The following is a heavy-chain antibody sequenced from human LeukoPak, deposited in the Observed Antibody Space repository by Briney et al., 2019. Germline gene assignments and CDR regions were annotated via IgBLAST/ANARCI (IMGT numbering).Heavy chain of an antibody. CDR3: ARELLKYQRGAVPFDY. Sequence: SETLSLTCAVSGGSISSGGYSWSWTRQPPGKGLEWIGYIYHSGSTYYNPSLKSRVTISVDRSKNQFSLKLSSVTAADTAVYYCARELLKYQRGAVPFDYWGQGTLVTVSS. CDR1: GGSISSGGYS. CDR2: IYHSGST. D-gene: IGHD2/OR15-2a*01. J-gene: IGHJ4*02. V-gene: IGHV4-30-2*01.